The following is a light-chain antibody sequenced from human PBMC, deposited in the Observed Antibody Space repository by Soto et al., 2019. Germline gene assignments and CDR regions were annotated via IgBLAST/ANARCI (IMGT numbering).Light chain of an antibody. CDR3: SSYTNSSTYV. V-gene: IGLV2-14*03. J-gene: IGLJ1*01. CDR1: SSDVGGYNY. CDR2: DVT. Sequence: QSVLTQPAFVSGSPGQSITISCIGTSSDVGGYNYVFWYQQHPGKAPKVMIYDVTYRPSGVSNRFSASKSGNTATLTISGLQTEDEADYYCSSYTNSSTYVFGTGTKVTVL.